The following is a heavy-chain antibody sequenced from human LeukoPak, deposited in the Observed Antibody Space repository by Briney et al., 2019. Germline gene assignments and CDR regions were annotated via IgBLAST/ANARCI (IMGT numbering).Heavy chain of an antibody. CDR1: GFTFNTYA. J-gene: IGHJ1*01. Sequence: GRSLRLSCAASGFTFNTYAIHWVRQSPGKGLEWVAIISYDGNKKYYADSVKGRFTISRDNAKSTLYLQMNSLRAEDTAVYYCARATRTTRDFQHWGQGTLVTVSS. D-gene: IGHD2-2*01. V-gene: IGHV3-30-3*01. CDR3: ARATRTTRDFQH. CDR2: ISYDGNKK.